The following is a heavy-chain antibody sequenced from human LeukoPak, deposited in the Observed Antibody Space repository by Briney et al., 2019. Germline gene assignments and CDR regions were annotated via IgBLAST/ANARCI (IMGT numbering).Heavy chain of an antibody. CDR1: GGSLSPYY. J-gene: IGHJ4*02. CDR3: ARVGDWNDLVY. CDR2: ILYNGRTT. V-gene: IGHV4-59*01. Sequence: SETLSLTCTVSGGSLSPYYWSWIRQAPGKGLQWIGYILYNGRTTNYNPSLKSRATILVDTSNNQFSLKLNSVTAADTAVYCCARVGDWNDLVYWGQGILVTVSS. D-gene: IGHD1-1*01.